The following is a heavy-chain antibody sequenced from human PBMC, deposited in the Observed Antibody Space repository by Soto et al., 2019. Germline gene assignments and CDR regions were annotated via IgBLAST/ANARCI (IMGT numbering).Heavy chain of an antibody. V-gene: IGHV3-33*01. CDR2: IWYDGSNK. Sequence: QVQLVESGGGVVQPGRSLRLSCAASGFTFSSYGMHWVRQAPGKGLEWVAVIWYDGSNKYYADSVKGRFTISRDNSKNTRYLQMNSLRAEDTGVYSCARDASRHVWFGEPQPLELGMDVWGQGTTVTVSS. J-gene: IGHJ6*02. CDR1: GFTFSSYG. CDR3: ARDASRHVWFGEPQPLELGMDV. D-gene: IGHD3-10*01.